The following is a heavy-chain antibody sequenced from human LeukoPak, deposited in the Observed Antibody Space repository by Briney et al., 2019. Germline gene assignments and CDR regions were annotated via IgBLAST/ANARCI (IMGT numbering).Heavy chain of an antibody. CDR1: GGSISSGAYY. J-gene: IGHJ6*02. D-gene: IGHD3-10*01. CDR3: ARVFPMVRGVIHLEGLYYYYGMDV. Sequence: TLSLTCTVSGGSISSGAYYWSWIRQPPGKGLEWIGTTYYSGSTNYSPSLKSRVTISVDTSKNQFSLRLSSVTAADTAMYYCARVFPMVRGVIHLEGLYYYYGMDVWGQGTTVTVSS. V-gene: IGHV4-30-4*08. CDR2: TYYSGST.